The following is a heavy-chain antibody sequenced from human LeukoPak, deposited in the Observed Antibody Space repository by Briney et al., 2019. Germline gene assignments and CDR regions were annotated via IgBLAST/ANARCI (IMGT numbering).Heavy chain of an antibody. V-gene: IGHV4-59*01. Sequence: SETLSLTCTVPGGSMSSYYWSWIRQPPGKGLEWIGFISYSGSINYNPSLNSRVTISLDTSTHQFSLKLSSVTAADTAIYYCARESTDRDSSGYVWGQGALVTVSS. CDR2: ISYSGSI. J-gene: IGHJ4*02. D-gene: IGHD3-22*01. CDR1: GGSMSSYY. CDR3: ARESTDRDSSGYV.